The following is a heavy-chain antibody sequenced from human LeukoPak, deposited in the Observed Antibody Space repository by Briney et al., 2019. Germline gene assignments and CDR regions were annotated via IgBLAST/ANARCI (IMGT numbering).Heavy chain of an antibody. CDR1: GFNFSSYA. D-gene: IGHD3-10*01. CDR3: AKGSGSYYSVYYYYYMDV. Sequence: GGSLRLSCAASGFNFSSYAMSWVRPAPGKGLEWVSAISGSGGSTYDADSVKGRFTISRDNSKNTLYLQMNSLRAEDTAVYYCAKGSGSYYSVYYYYYMDVWGKGTTVTVSS. V-gene: IGHV3-23*01. J-gene: IGHJ6*03. CDR2: ISGSGGST.